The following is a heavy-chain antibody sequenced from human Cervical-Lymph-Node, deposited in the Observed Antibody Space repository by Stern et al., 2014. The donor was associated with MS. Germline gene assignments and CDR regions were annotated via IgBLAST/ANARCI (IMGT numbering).Heavy chain of an antibody. D-gene: IGHD2-15*01. J-gene: IGHJ6*02. V-gene: IGHV1-2*02. CDR2: ISPNRGGT. Sequence: VQLVESGAEVKKPGASVKVACKTSGYKFTGYYMHWVRQAPGQGLEWMGRISPNRGGTNHAQKFKGRVTMTKDKSTSTASLELPRLTSDDTAIYYCAREGGDTIVVLAATYGMNVWGQGTTVTVSS. CDR3: AREGGDTIVVLAATYGMNV. CDR1: GYKFTGYY.